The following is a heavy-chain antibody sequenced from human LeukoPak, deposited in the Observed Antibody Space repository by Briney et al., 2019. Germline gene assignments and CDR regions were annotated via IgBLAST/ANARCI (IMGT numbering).Heavy chain of an antibody. CDR3: ARATTAAYYYYGMDV. D-gene: IGHD4-17*01. J-gene: IGHJ6*02. V-gene: IGHV4-34*01. CDR1: GGSFSGYY. CDR2: INHSGST. Sequence: SETLSLTCAVYGGSFSGYYWSWIRQPPGKGLEWIGEINHSGSTNYNPSLKSRVTISVDTSKNQFSLKLSSVTAADTAVYYCARATTAAYYYYGMDVWGQGTTVTVS.